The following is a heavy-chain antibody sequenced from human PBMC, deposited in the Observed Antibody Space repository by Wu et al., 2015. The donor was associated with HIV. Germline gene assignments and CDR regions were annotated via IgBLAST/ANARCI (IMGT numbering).Heavy chain of an antibody. J-gene: IGHJ5*02. CDR3: ARAKSIAARSRYNWFDP. D-gene: IGHD6-6*01. CDR1: GYTFTSFG. V-gene: IGHV1-18*01. Sequence: QVQLVQSGAEVKKPGASVKVSCKASGYTFTSFGISWVRQAPGQGLEWMGWISAYNGNTHYPQKLQGRVTMTTDTSTSTVYMELRSLRSDDTAVYYCARAKSIAARSRYNWFDPGAREPWSPSPQ. CDR2: ISAYNGNT.